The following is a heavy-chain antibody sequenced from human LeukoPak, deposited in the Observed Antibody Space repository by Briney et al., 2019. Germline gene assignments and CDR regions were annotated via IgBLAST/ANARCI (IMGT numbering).Heavy chain of an antibody. CDR3: ARDGLGYCSSTSCRGWFDP. CDR1: GGSISSYY. Sequence: SETLSLTCTVSGGSISSYYWSWIRQPPGKGLEWIGYIYYSGSTNYNPSLKGRVTISVDTSKNQFSLKLSSVTAADTAVYYCARDGLGYCSSTSCRGWFDPWGQGTLVTVSS. V-gene: IGHV4-59*01. CDR2: IYYSGST. J-gene: IGHJ5*02. D-gene: IGHD2-2*01.